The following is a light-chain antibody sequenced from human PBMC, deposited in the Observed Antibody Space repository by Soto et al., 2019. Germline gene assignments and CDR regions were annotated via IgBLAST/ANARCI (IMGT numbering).Light chain of an antibody. CDR3: QQYNSWPRT. Sequence: EIVLTQSPGTLSLSPGERATLSCRASQTVSISYLAWYQQKPGQAPRLLIYGASSRATGIPDRFSGSGSGTDFTLTIDSLQSEDFVLYYCQQYNSWPRTFGQGTKVDIK. J-gene: IGKJ1*01. CDR1: QTVSISY. CDR2: GAS. V-gene: IGKV3-20*01.